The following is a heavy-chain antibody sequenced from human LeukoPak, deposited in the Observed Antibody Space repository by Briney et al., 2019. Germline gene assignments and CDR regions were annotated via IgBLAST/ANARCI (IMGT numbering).Heavy chain of an antibody. D-gene: IGHD1-26*01. J-gene: IGHJ4*02. Sequence: ASVKVSCKASNYTFITYDINWVRQAPGQGLEWMGWISAKNGDTNYSQKFQGRVTMTTDTSATAAYMELRSLISDDTAVYYCARDPEEWELLKRYYFDYWGQGTLVTVSS. CDR1: NYTFITYD. CDR2: ISAKNGDT. V-gene: IGHV1-18*01. CDR3: ARDPEEWELLKRYYFDY.